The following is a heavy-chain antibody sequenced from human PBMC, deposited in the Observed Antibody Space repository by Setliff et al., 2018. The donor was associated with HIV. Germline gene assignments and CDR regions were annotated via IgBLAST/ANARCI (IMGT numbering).Heavy chain of an antibody. CDR3: AKDYTTTFWEYNWFDL. V-gene: IGHV1-69*13. CDR1: GDTLSSYA. Sequence: GASVKVSCKTSGDTLSSYAITWVRQAPGQGLEWMGRIIPIFGTADYAQKFQGRVTLTADESTSIAYMELNSLRAEDTGLYYCAKDYTTTFWEYNWFDLWGQGTLVTVSS. D-gene: IGHD3-3*01. CDR2: IIPIFGTA. J-gene: IGHJ5*02.